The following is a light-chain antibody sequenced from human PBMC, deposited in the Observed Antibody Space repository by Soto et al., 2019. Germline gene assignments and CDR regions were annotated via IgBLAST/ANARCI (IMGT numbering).Light chain of an antibody. CDR3: TSYAGGNNV. Sequence: QSALTQPPSASGSPGQSVTISCTGTSSDVGGYNYVSWYQQHPGKVPKLMVYEVNKRPSGVPDRFSGSKSGNTASLTVSGLQAEDDADYYCTSYAGGNNVFGTGTKLTFL. J-gene: IGLJ1*01. CDR1: SSDVGGYNY. CDR2: EVN. V-gene: IGLV2-8*01.